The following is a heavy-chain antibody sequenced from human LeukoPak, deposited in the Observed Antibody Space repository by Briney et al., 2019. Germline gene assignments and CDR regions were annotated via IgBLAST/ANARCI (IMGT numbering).Heavy chain of an antibody. CDR2: ISYDGSNK. CDR1: GFTFSSYA. CDR3: AKGYDFWSGGIDY. Sequence: GRSLRLSCAASGFTFSSYAMHWVRQAPGKGLEWVAVISYDGSNKYYADSVKGRFTISRDNSKNTLYLQMTSLRADDTAVYYCAKGYDFWSGGIDYWGQGTLVTVSS. J-gene: IGHJ4*02. D-gene: IGHD3-3*01. V-gene: IGHV3-30-3*02.